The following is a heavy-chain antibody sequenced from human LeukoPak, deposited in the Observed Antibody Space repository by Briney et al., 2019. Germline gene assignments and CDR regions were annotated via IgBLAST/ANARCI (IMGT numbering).Heavy chain of an antibody. CDR1: GYSFTSYW. D-gene: IGHD3-3*01. CDR2: IYPGDSDT. Sequence: GESLKISCKGSGYSFTSYWIGWVRQMPGKGLEWMGIIYPGDSDTRYSPSFQGQVTISADKSISTAYLQWSSLKASDTAMYYCARPREYYDFWSGSPGAFDIWGQGTMVTVSS. V-gene: IGHV5-51*01. CDR3: ARPREYYDFWSGSPGAFDI. J-gene: IGHJ3*02.